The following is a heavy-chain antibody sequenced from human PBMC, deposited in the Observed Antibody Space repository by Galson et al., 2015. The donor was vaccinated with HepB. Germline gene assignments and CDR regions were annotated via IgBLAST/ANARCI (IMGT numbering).Heavy chain of an antibody. D-gene: IGHD6-19*01. CDR2: ISSSSSYI. J-gene: IGHJ4*02. Sequence: SLRLSCAASGFTFSSYAMHWVRQAPGKGLEWVSSISSSSSYIYYADSVKGRFTISRDNAKNSLYLQMNSLRAEDTAVYYCARDLEVKAVAGTGENFDYWGQGTLVTVSS. CDR1: GFTFSSYA. CDR3: ARDLEVKAVAGTGENFDY. V-gene: IGHV3-21*01.